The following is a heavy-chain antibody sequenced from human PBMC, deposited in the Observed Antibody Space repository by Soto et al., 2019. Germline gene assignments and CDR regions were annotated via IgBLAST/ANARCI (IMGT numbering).Heavy chain of an antibody. CDR2: VNPILSMS. CDR3: ATTYGSGYPAFHF. D-gene: IGHD3-10*01. Sequence: QVQLVQSGAEVKRPGSSVKVSCKASGDTFNFYSINWVRQAPGLGLEWMGRVNPILSMSNYAQRFQGRVTMTPDKSPSTAYMELSGLRSEDTAIYYSATTYGSGYPAFHFWGQGALVTVSS. J-gene: IGHJ4*02. CDR1: GDTFNFYS. V-gene: IGHV1-69*04.